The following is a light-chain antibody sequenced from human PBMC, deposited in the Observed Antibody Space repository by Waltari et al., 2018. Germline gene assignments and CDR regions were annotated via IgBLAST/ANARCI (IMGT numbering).Light chain of an antibody. CDR3: QQADSFPFT. CDR2: AAS. V-gene: IGKV1D-12*01. Sequence: DIQMTQSPSSVSASVGDRVSITCRSSQVLNSWLAWYQQKPGKAPTLLISAASRLQSGVPPRFSGAGSGRDFTLTISSLQPEDFATYYCQQADSFPFTFGPGTKVDIK. J-gene: IGKJ3*01. CDR1: QVLNSW.